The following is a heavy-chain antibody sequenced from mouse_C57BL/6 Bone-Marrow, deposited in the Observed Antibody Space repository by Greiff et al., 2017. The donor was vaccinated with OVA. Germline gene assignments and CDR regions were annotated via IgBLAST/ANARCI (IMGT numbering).Heavy chain of an antibody. CDR1: GYTFTSYW. V-gene: IGHV1-5*01. Sequence: VQLQQSGPVLARPGASVKMSCKTSGYTFTSYWMHWVKQRPGQGLEWIGAIYPGNSDTSYNQKFKGKAKLTAVTSASTAYMELSSLTNEDSAVYYCTRLYYYGSSYDGYFDVWGTGTTVTVSS. J-gene: IGHJ1*03. D-gene: IGHD1-1*01. CDR2: IYPGNSDT. CDR3: TRLYYYGSSYDGYFDV.